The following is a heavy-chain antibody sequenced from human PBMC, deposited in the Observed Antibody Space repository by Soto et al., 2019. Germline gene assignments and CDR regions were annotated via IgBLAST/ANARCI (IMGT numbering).Heavy chain of an antibody. J-gene: IGHJ4*02. CDR3: AREGSPYSSSAVDY. V-gene: IGHV1-69*13. CDR2: IIPIFGTA. D-gene: IGHD6-6*01. Sequence: GASVKVSCKASGGPFSSYAISWVRQAPGQGLEWMGGIIPIFGTANYAQKFQGRVTVTADESTSTAYMELSSLRSEDTAVYYCAREGSPYSSSAVDYWGQGTLVTVSS. CDR1: GGPFSSYA.